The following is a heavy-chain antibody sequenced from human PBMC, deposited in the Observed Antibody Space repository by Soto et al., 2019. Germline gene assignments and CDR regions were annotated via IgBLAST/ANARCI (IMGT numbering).Heavy chain of an antibody. CDR1: GYTFTSYG. D-gene: IGHD6-13*01. CDR2: ISAYNGNT. V-gene: IGHV1-18*04. CDR3: ARDAVASSWYRDNWFDP. J-gene: IGHJ5*02. Sequence: ASVKVSCKASGYTFTSYGISWVRQAPGQGLEWMGWISAYNGNTNYAQKLQGRVTMTTDTSTSTAYMELRSLRSDDTAVYYCARDAVASSWYRDNWFDPWGQGTLVTVSS.